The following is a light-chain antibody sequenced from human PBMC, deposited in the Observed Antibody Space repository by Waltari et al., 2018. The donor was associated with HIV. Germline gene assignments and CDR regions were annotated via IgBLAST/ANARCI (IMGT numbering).Light chain of an antibody. Sequence: QSALTQPPSVSGSPGQSVSISCSGTTSDVGFYDYVSWYQPYPGKAPKLIIFVVNQRPTCVPGRFSGSKSCNTASLTSSGLQTEDEADYFCCAYAAGHVSYVFGNGTAVAVL. CDR2: VVN. CDR3: CAYAAGHVSYV. CDR1: TSDVGFYDY. V-gene: IGLV2-11*01. J-gene: IGLJ1*01.